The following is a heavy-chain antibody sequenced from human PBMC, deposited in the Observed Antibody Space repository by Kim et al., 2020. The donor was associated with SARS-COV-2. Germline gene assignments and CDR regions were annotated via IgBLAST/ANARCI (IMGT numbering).Heavy chain of an antibody. D-gene: IGHD3-3*01. CDR3: AKVPYDFWSGYYPGNWFDP. J-gene: IGHJ5*02. Sequence: GRFTISRDNSKNTLYLQMNSLRAEDTAVYYCAKVPYDFWSGYYPGNWFDPWGQGTLVTVSS. V-gene: IGHV3-23*01.